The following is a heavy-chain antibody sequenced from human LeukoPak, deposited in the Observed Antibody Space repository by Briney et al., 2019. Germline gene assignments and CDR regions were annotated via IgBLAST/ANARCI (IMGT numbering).Heavy chain of an antibody. CDR3: ARVPRGIVGAKHNWFDP. J-gene: IGHJ5*02. CDR1: GGSISSYY. Sequence: SETLSLTCTVSGGSISSYYWSWIRQPAGKGLEWIGRIYASGSTNYNPSLKSRVTMSVDTSKSQFSLKLISVTAADTAVYYCARVPRGIVGAKHNWFDPWGQGTLVTVSS. D-gene: IGHD1-26*01. CDR2: IYASGST. V-gene: IGHV4-4*07.